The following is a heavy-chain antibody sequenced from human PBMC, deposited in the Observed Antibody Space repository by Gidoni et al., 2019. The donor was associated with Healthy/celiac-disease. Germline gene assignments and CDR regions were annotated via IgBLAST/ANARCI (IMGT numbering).Heavy chain of an antibody. Sequence: EVQLLESGGGSVQPGGFLSRSCAASGPTFSSYAMSWVRQAPGKGLEWVSAISGSGGSTYYADSVKGRFTISRDNSKNTLYLQMNSLRAEDTAVYYCAKDRMGARFDYWGQGTLVTVSS. J-gene: IGHJ4*02. CDR1: GPTFSSYA. V-gene: IGHV3-23*01. CDR3: AKDRMGARFDY. CDR2: ISGSGGST. D-gene: IGHD1-26*01.